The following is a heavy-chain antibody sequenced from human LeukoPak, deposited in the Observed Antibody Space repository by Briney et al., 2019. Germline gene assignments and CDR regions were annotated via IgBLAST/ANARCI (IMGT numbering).Heavy chain of an antibody. CDR1: GGSISLSTFH. Sequence: PSVTLSLTCTVSGGSISLSTFHWRWIRQSPGKGLEWNASIYYSGSLFYNPSLKIRVTISVDTSKYQFSLKVSSVTAAETGIYYCASLRYYYKSTIGYYHGFNLGGEGTMVTVSS. CDR3: ASLRYYYKSTIGYYHGFNL. CDR2: IYYSGSL. J-gene: IGHJ3*01. V-gene: IGHV4-39*01. D-gene: IGHD3-22*01.